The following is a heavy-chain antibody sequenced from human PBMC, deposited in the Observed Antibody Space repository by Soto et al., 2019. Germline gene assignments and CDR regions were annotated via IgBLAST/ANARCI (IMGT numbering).Heavy chain of an antibody. CDR3: AIVVYDSSGYYHVGY. J-gene: IGHJ4*02. CDR1: GGSISSYY. D-gene: IGHD3-22*01. CDR2: IYYSGST. Sequence: SETLSLTCTVSGGSISSYYWSWIRQPPGKGLEWIGYIYYSGSTNYNPSLKSRVTISVDTSKNQFSLKLSSVTAADTAVYYCAIVVYDSSGYYHVGYWGQGTLVTVSS. V-gene: IGHV4-59*01.